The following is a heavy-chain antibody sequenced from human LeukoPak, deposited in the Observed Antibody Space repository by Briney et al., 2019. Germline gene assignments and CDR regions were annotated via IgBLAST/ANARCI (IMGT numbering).Heavy chain of an antibody. D-gene: IGHD2-2*01. CDR2: IRNKTSNYAT. CDR3: TRLWECSSSTSCDFDY. J-gene: IGHJ4*02. CDR1: GFTFSGSA. Sequence: KXSCAXSGFTFSGSAIHWVRQASGKGLEWVGXIRNKTSNYATAYAASVKGRFTISRDDSKSTTYLQMNSLKTEDTAVYYCTRLWECSSSTSCDFDYWGQGTLVTVSS. V-gene: IGHV3-73*01.